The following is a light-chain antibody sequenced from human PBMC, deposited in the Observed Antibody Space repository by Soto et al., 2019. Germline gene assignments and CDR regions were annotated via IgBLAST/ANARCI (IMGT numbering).Light chain of an antibody. Sequence: EIVMTQSPGTLSVSPGEGATLFCRASQSVRTKLAWYQQRAGQAPRLLMYGASTRATGIPDRFGGSGSGTEFTLTISSLQSEDFAVYYCQQYNSWPPITFGQGTRLEIK. J-gene: IGKJ5*01. CDR2: GAS. CDR3: QQYNSWPPIT. V-gene: IGKV3-15*01. CDR1: QSVRTK.